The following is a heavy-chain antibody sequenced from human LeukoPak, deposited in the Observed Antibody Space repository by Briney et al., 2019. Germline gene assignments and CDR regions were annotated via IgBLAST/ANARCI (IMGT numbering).Heavy chain of an antibody. D-gene: IGHD5-18*01. CDR2: ISSSGSTI. CDR3: ARKIQLWLNDWFDP. Sequence: GGSLRLSCAASGFTFSSYEMNWVRQAPGKGLEWVSYISSSGSTIYYADSVKGRFTISRDNAKNSLYLQMNSLRAEDTAVYYCARKIQLWLNDWFDPWGQGTLVTVSS. J-gene: IGHJ5*02. V-gene: IGHV3-48*03. CDR1: GFTFSSYE.